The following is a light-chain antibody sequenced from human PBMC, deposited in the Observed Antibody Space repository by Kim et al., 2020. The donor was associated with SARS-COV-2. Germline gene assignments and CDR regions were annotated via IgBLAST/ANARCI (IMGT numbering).Light chain of an antibody. CDR1: QRVSSNY. Sequence: DIVLTQSPGTLSLSPGDRGTLSCRASQRVSSNYLAWYQQRLGQSPRLLIYGASNRATGIPDRFSGSGSGTDFTLTISRLEPEDFAVYYCQQYGQSPITFGQGTRLEIK. CDR2: GAS. J-gene: IGKJ5*01. V-gene: IGKV3-20*01. CDR3: QQYGQSPIT.